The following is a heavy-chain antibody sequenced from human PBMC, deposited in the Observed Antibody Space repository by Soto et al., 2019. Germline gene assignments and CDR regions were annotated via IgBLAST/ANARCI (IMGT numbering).Heavy chain of an antibody. J-gene: IGHJ3*02. V-gene: IGHV1-18*01. CDR1: GYTFTSYG. CDR3: ARDLEVLRYFDWPYDAFDI. Sequence: ASVKVSCKASGYTFTSYGISWVRQAPGQGLEWMGWISAYNGNTNYAQKLQGRVTMTTDTSTSTAYMELRSLRSDDTAVYYCARDLEVLRYFDWPYDAFDIWGQGTMVTISS. D-gene: IGHD3-9*01. CDR2: ISAYNGNT.